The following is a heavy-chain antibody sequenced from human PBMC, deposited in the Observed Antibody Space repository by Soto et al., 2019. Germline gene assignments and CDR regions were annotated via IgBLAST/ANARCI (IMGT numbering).Heavy chain of an antibody. CDR3: ARSPHPPPRPKPHWFFDL. CDR2: IFSNDAK. CDR1: GFSLSNARMG. D-gene: IGHD1-1*01. J-gene: IGHJ2*01. V-gene: IGHV2-26*01. Sequence: QVPLKESGPVLVKPTETLTLTCTVSGFSLSNARMGVSWIRQPPGKALEWLAHIFSNDAKSYSISLKSRLTTSQATSKTQVVLTMPNMDPVYTGTSYCARSPHPPPRPKPHWFFDLWGRGTLVTVSS.